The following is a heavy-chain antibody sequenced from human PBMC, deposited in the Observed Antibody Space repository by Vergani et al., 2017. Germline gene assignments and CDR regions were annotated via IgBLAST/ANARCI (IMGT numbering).Heavy chain of an antibody. CDR1: GYTFTDHY. Sequence: EVQLVQSGAEVKKPGATMKISCKVSGYTFTDHYMHWVKQAPGKGLEWMGLVDPEDGETIYAEKFKGRVTIAADTSTDTAHLELNSLRAEDTAVYYCATPHTVTRGGMEVWGKGTTVIVSS. CDR2: VDPEDGET. V-gene: IGHV1-69-2*01. CDR3: ATPHTVTRGGMEV. D-gene: IGHD4-17*01. J-gene: IGHJ6*04.